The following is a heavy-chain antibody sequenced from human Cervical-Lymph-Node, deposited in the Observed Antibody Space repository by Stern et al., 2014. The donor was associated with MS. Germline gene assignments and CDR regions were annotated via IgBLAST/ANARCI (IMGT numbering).Heavy chain of an antibody. CDR3: AHNFGPAGNLDNAFDI. V-gene: IGHV2-5*01. J-gene: IGHJ3*02. CDR2: FYWNDDK. D-gene: IGHD4-23*01. Sequence: ESGPPLVKPTPTLTLTCTFSGFSLNTSGVSVAWIRQPPGKALEWLALFYWNDDKRYNPSLKSRVTITKDTSENQVVRKMTSMAPVDTATYYCAHNFGPAGNLDNAFDIWGRGTMVTVSS. CDR1: GFSLNTSGVS.